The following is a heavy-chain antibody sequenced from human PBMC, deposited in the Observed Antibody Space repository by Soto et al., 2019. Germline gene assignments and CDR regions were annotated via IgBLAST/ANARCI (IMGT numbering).Heavy chain of an antibody. CDR1: GGSFSGYY. Sequence: PSETLSLTCAVYGGSFSGYYWSWIRQPPGKGLVWIGEINHSGSTNYNPSLKSRVTISVDTSKNQFSLKLSSVTAADTAVYYCARGRTVLRFLEWPKFNWFDPWGQGTLVTVSS. V-gene: IGHV4-34*01. J-gene: IGHJ5*02. CDR2: INHSGST. D-gene: IGHD3-3*01. CDR3: ARGRTVLRFLEWPKFNWFDP.